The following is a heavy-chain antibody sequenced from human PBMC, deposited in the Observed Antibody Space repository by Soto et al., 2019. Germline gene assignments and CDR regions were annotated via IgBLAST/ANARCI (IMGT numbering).Heavy chain of an antibody. D-gene: IGHD3-3*01. CDR3: ARDRYDFWSGYYTLLGMDV. J-gene: IGHJ6*02. CDR2: IYYSGST. V-gene: IGHV4-59*01. Sequence: SETLSLTCTVSGGSISSYYWSWIRQPPGKGLEWIGYIYYSGSTNYNPSIKSRVTISVDTSKNQISLKLSSVTAADTAVYYCARDRYDFWSGYYTLLGMDVWGQGTTVTVSS. CDR1: GGSISSYY.